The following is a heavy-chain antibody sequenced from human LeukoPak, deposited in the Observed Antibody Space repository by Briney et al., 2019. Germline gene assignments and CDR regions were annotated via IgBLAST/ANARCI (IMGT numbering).Heavy chain of an antibody. D-gene: IGHD6-13*01. J-gene: IGHJ5*02. Sequence: GGSLRLSCAASGFTFSYYAMHWVRQAPGKGLDWVSSISPSSDYIYYADSLRGRFTISRDNAKNSLYLQMNSLRAEDTALYYCAKDMAAAGTNWSDPWGQGTLVTVSS. CDR3: AKDMAAAGTNWSDP. CDR1: GFTFSYYA. CDR2: ISPSSDYI. V-gene: IGHV3-21*04.